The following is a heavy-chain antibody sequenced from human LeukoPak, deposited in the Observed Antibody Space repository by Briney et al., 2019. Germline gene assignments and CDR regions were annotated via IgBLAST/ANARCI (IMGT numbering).Heavy chain of an antibody. D-gene: IGHD3-3*01. Sequence: PGGSLRLSCAASGFTFSSYAMSWVRQAPGKGLEWVSAISGSGGSTYYADSVKGRFTISRDNSKNTLYLQMSSLRAEDTAVYYCAKSWIFGVVPIPRWFDPWGQGTLVTVSS. J-gene: IGHJ5*02. CDR1: GFTFSSYA. CDR3: AKSWIFGVVPIPRWFDP. V-gene: IGHV3-23*01. CDR2: ISGSGGST.